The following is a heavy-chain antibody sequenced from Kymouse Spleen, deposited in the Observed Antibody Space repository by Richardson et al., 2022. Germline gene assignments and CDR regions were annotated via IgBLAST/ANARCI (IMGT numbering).Heavy chain of an antibody. CDR2: IWYDGSNK. V-gene: IGHV3-33*01. J-gene: IGHJ6*02. Sequence: QVQLVESGGGVVQPGRSLRLSCAASGFTFSSYGMHWVRQAPGKGLEWVAVIWYDGSNKYYADSVKGRFTISRDNSKNTLYLQMNSLRAEDTAVYYCARTGTTGDGMDVWGQGTTVTVSS. D-gene: IGHD1-7*01. CDR3: ARTGTTGDGMDV. CDR1: GFTFSSYG.